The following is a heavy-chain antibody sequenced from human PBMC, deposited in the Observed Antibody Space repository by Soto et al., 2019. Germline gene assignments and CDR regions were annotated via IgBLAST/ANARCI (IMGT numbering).Heavy chain of an antibody. CDR3: ARGYCSSTSCYTNDY. Sequence: ASVKVSCKASGGTFSSYAISWVRQAPGQGLEWMGGIIPIFGTANYAQKFQGRVTITRDTSASTAYMELSSLRSEDTAVYYCARGYCSSTSCYTNDYWGQGTLATVSS. D-gene: IGHD2-2*01. V-gene: IGHV1-69*05. CDR1: GGTFSSYA. CDR2: IIPIFGTA. J-gene: IGHJ4*02.